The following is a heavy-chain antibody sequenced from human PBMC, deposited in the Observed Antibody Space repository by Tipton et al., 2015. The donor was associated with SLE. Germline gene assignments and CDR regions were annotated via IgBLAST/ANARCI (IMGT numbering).Heavy chain of an antibody. CDR3: ARRSITPYFDY. J-gene: IGHJ4*02. Sequence: TLSLTCSVSGASISSGGYYWAWIRQHPGKGLEWIGYIHDSGSTDYNPTLKSRVTMSVDTSKNQFSLKLGSVTAADTAVYYCARRSITPYFDYWGQGTLVTVSS. CDR2: IHDSGST. CDR1: GASISSGGYY. D-gene: IGHD2/OR15-2a*01. V-gene: IGHV4-31*03.